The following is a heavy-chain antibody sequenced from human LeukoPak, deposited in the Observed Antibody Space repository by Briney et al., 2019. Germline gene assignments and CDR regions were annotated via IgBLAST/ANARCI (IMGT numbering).Heavy chain of an antibody. CDR2: IYHSGST. J-gene: IGHJ4*02. D-gene: IGHD6-6*01. CDR3: AREAVGQLVAGFDY. V-gene: IGHV4-4*02. CDR1: GGSISSSNW. Sequence: TSETLSLTCAVSGGSISSSNWWSWVRPPPGKGLEWIGEIYHSGSTNYNPSLKSRVTISVDKPKNQFSLKLSSVTAADTAVYYCAREAVGQLVAGFDYWGQGTLVTVSS.